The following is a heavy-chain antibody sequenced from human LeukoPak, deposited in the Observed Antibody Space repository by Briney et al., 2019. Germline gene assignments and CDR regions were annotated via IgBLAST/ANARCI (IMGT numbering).Heavy chain of an antibody. Sequence: SETLSLTCAVYGGSFSGHYWSWIRQPPGKGLEWIGEINHSGSTNYNPSLKSRVTISIDTSKNQFSLKLSSVTAADTAVYYCARAKNYYYDSSGYYPHYYYYYMDVWGKGTTVTVSS. D-gene: IGHD3-22*01. CDR1: GGSFSGHY. CDR2: INHSGST. V-gene: IGHV4-34*01. J-gene: IGHJ6*03. CDR3: ARAKNYYYDSSGYYPHYYYYYMDV.